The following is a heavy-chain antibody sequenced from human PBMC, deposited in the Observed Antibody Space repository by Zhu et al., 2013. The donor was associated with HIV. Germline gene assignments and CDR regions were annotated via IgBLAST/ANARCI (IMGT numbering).Heavy chain of an antibody. Sequence: QVQVVQSGAEVKKPGASVKVSCKASGYTFTGYYLHWVRQAPGQGLEWMGWINPKSGGTNYAQKFQGRVTMTRDTSISTAYMDLNRLISDDTAVYSCARERIGCSGSNCYFDAWGQGSLVTVSS. CDR1: GYTFTGYY. D-gene: IGHD2-15*01. J-gene: IGHJ5*02. V-gene: IGHV1-2*02. CDR3: ARERIGCSGSNCYFDA. CDR2: INPKSGGT.